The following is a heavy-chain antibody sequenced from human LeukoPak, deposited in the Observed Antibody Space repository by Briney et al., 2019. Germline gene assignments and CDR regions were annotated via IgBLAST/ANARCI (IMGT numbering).Heavy chain of an antibody. CDR2: IYYDGRT. CDR1: GDSIDSGGYY. Sequence: SQTLSLTCSVSGDSIDSGGYYWSWIRQHPGRGLEWIVNIYYDGRTYQNPSLKSRVIISVDTSKNQFSLNVSSVTAADTAVYFCARIGTASRLNWFDPWGQGTLVTVSS. D-gene: IGHD6-6*01. J-gene: IGHJ5*02. CDR3: ARIGTASRLNWFDP. V-gene: IGHV4-31*03.